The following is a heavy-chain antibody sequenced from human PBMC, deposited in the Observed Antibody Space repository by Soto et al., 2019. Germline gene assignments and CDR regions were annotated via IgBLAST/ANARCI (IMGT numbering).Heavy chain of an antibody. CDR2: MNPNSGNT. CDR3: ARSTNDYGDRH. CDR1: GYTFTSYD. D-gene: IGHD4-17*01. Sequence: QVQLVQSGAEVKKPGASVKVSCKASGYTFTSYDINWVRQATGQGLEWMGWMNPNSGNTGYAQKFQGRVTMTRNTSISTAYMELSSLRADGTAVYYSARSTNDYGDRHWGQGTLVTVSS. V-gene: IGHV1-8*01. J-gene: IGHJ4*02.